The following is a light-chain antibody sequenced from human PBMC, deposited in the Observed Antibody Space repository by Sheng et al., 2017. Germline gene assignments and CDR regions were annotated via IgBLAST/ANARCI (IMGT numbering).Light chain of an antibody. J-gene: IGLJ2*01. CDR2: ANN. CDR3: GTWDSSLNDGV. CDR1: SSNIGNKY. V-gene: IGLV1-51*02. Sequence: QSVLTQPPSVSAAPGQKVTISCSGSSSNIGNKYVSWYQQVPGTAPKLLIYANNKRPSGIPDRFSGSKSGTSATLGITGLQTGDEADYYCGTWDSSLNDGVFGGGTKLTVL.